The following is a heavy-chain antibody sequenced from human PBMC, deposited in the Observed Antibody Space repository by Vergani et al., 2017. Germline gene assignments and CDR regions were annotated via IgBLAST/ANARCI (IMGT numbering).Heavy chain of an antibody. CDR3: ARRSYSSSWYSGWFDP. D-gene: IGHD6-13*01. Sequence: QVQLVESGGGVVQPGRSLRLSCAASGFTFSSYGMHWVRQAPGKGLEWVAVIWYDGSNKYYADSVKGRFTISRDNSKNTLYLQMNSLRAEDTAVYYCARRSYSSSWYSGWFDPWGQGTLVTVSS. J-gene: IGHJ5*02. V-gene: IGHV3-33*01. CDR2: IWYDGSNK. CDR1: GFTFSSYG.